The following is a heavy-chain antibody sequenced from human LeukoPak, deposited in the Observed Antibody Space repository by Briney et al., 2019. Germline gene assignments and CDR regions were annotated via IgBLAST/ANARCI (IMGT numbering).Heavy chain of an antibody. V-gene: IGHV4-39*02. CDR2: IYYSGST. Sequence: PSETLSLTCTVSGGSISSSSYYWGWIRQPPGKGLEWIGSIYYSGSTYYNPSLKSRVTISVDTSKNQFSLKLSSVTAADTAVYYCARDSDYGDYVDYWGQGTLVTVSS. J-gene: IGHJ4*02. D-gene: IGHD4-17*01. CDR1: GGSISSSSYY. CDR3: ARDSDYGDYVDY.